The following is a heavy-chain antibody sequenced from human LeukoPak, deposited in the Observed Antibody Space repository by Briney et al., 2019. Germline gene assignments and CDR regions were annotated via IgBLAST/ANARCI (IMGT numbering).Heavy chain of an antibody. CDR1: GFTFSNYA. V-gene: IGHV3-23*01. D-gene: IGHD6-13*01. CDR3: AKEGKGSSSPIDY. CDR2: ISGSGGST. J-gene: IGHJ4*02. Sequence: PGGSLRLSCGASGFTFSNYAMSWVRQAPGKGLEWVSAISGSGGSTYYADSVKGRFTISRDNSKNTLYLQMNSLRAEDTAVYYCAKEGKGSSSPIDYWGQGTLVTVSS.